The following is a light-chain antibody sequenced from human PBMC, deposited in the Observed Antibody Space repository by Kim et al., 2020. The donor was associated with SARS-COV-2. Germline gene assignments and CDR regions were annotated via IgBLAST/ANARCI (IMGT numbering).Light chain of an antibody. V-gene: IGKV1-27*01. Sequence: ASVGDRVTITGRARQGISNYLAWYQQKPGKVPKLLIYAATTLQSGVPSRFSGSGSGTDFTLTISSLQPEDVATYYCQKYNSAPHTFGQGTKLEI. CDR2: AAT. J-gene: IGKJ2*01. CDR3: QKYNSAPHT. CDR1: QGISNY.